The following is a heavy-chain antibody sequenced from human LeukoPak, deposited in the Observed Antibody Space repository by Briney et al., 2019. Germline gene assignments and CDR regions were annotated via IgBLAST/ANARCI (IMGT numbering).Heavy chain of an antibody. D-gene: IGHD6-13*01. V-gene: IGHV3-74*01. CDR3: ARVGIAAAGY. CDR1: GFTFSSYW. Sequence: AGGSLRLSCAASGFTFSSYWMPWVRQAPRKGLVWVSRINSDGSSTSYADSVKGRFTISRDNAKNTLYLQMNSLRAEDTAVYYCARVGIAAAGYWGQGTLVTVSS. J-gene: IGHJ4*02. CDR2: INSDGSST.